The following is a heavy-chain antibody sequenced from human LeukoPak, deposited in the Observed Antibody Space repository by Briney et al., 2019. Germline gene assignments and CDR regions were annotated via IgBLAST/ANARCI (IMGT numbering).Heavy chain of an antibody. CDR2: INSGGTVT. D-gene: IGHD3-10*01. V-gene: IGHV3-74*01. Sequence: PGGSLRLSCAASGFTFSDFWMHWVRQAPGKGLVWVSRINSGGTVTNYADSVKGRLTISRDNAKNTLYLQMNSLRAEDTAVYYCAKDQDSGPSGGIYGMDVWGQGTTVTVSS. CDR1: GFTFSDFW. CDR3: AKDQDSGPSGGIYGMDV. J-gene: IGHJ6*02.